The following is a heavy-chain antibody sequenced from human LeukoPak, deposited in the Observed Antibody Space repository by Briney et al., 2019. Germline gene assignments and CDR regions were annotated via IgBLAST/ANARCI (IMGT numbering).Heavy chain of an antibody. CDR2: IYYSGST. V-gene: IGHV4-59*08. CDR3: ARLDTAMDPFDY. CDR1: GGSISSYY. J-gene: IGHJ4*02. Sequence: NPSETLSLTCTVSGGSISSYYWSWIRQPPGKGLEWIGYIYYSGSTNYNPSLKSRVTISVDTSKNQFSLKLSSVTAADTAVYYCARLDTAMDPFDYWGQGTLVTVSS. D-gene: IGHD5-18*01.